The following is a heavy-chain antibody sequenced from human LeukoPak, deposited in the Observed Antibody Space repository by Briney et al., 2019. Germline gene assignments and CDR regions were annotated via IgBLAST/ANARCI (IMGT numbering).Heavy chain of an antibody. Sequence: PGGSLRLSCAASGFTFSSYEMNWVRQAPGKGLEWVSYISSSGSSIYYADSVKGRFTISRDNAKNSLYLQMNSLRAEDTAVYYCARAQSIAAAGTPSYYMDVWGKGTTVTISS. CDR3: ARAQSIAAAGTPSYYMDV. CDR1: GFTFSSYE. V-gene: IGHV3-48*03. D-gene: IGHD6-13*01. CDR2: ISSSGSSI. J-gene: IGHJ6*03.